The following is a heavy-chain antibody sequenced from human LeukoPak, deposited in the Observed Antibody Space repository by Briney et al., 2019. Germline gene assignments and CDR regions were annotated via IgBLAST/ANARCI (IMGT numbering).Heavy chain of an antibody. CDR3: ARDHLAQPYYDYVWGSLDAFDI. D-gene: IGHD3-16*01. CDR2: INTNTGNP. J-gene: IGHJ3*02. V-gene: IGHV7-4-1*02. CDR1: GYTFTSYA. Sequence: ASVKVSCKASGYTFTSYAMNWVRQAPGQGLEWMGWINTNTGNPTYAQGFTGRFVFSLDTSVSTAYLQISSLKAEDTAVYYCARDHLAQPYYDYVWGSLDAFDIWGQGTMVTVSS.